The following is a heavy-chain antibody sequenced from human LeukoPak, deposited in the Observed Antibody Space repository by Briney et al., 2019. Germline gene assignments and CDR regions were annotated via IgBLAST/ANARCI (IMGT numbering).Heavy chain of an antibody. CDR3: AKDRYYYDSSGYYYYYYGMDV. CDR2: ISYDGSNK. V-gene: IGHV3-30*18. D-gene: IGHD3-22*01. CDR1: GFTFSSYG. J-gene: IGHJ6*02. Sequence: GGSLRLSCAASGFTFSSYGMHWVRQAPGKGLEWVAVISYDGSNKYYADSVKGRFTISRDNSKNTLYLQMNSQRAEDTAVYYCAKDRYYYDSSGYYYYYYGMDVWGQGTTVTVSS.